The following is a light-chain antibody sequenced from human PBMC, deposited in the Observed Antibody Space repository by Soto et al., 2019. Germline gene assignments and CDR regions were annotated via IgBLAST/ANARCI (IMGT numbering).Light chain of an antibody. Sequence: QAVVTQEPSLTVSPGGTVTLTCASSTGAVTSGNYPNWFQQKPGQTPRALIYSTNNKHSWTPARFSGSLLGGKAALTLSGVQPAEQPEYYRLLYYGGAQLVFGGGTKDTVL. CDR1: TGAVTSGNY. CDR3: LLYYGGAQLV. J-gene: IGLJ2*01. CDR2: STN. V-gene: IGLV7-43*01.